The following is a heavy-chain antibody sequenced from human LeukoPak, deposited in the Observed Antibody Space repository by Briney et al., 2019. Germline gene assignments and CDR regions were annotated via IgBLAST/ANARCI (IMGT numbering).Heavy chain of an antibody. Sequence: GESLKISCKGSGYSFMDYWIGWVRQMPGKGAEWMGIIFPHDSDIKYNPSFQGQVTISVDKSISTAYVQWSSLKASYTAIYYCARYGIRGCANCNCYTSFLYYGMDVWGQGTTVIVSS. CDR1: GYSFMDYW. CDR3: ARYGIRGCANCNCYTSFLYYGMDV. V-gene: IGHV5-51*01. J-gene: IGHJ6*02. D-gene: IGHD2-8*01. CDR2: IFPHDSDI.